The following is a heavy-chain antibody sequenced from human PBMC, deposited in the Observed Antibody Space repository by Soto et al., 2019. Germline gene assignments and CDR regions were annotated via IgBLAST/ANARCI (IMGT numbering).Heavy chain of an antibody. CDR1: GFTFSSYG. D-gene: IGHD2-8*02. V-gene: IGHV3-30*18. CDR2: ISYDGSNK. Sequence: GGSLRLSCAASGFTFSSYGMHWVRQAPGKGLEWVAVISYDGSNKYYADSVKGRFTISRDNSKNTLYLQMNSLRAEDTAVYYCAKVPGTGVDYWGQGTLVTAPQ. CDR3: AKVPGTGVDY. J-gene: IGHJ4*02.